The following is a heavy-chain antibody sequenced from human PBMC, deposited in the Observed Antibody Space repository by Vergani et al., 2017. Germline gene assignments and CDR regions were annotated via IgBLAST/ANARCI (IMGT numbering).Heavy chain of an antibody. CDR2: IVVGSGNT. CDR1: GFTFTSSA. CDR3: ARDGKGQREYYYGSGSSPAYYYYGMDV. Sequence: QMQLVQSGPEVKKPGTSVKVSCKASGFTFTSSAMQWVRQARGQRLEWIGWIVVGSGNTNYAQKFQERVTITRDMSTSTAYMELSSLRSEDTAVYYCARDGKGQREYYYGSGSSPAYYYYGMDVWGQGTTVTVSS. V-gene: IGHV1-58*02. D-gene: IGHD3-10*01. J-gene: IGHJ6*02.